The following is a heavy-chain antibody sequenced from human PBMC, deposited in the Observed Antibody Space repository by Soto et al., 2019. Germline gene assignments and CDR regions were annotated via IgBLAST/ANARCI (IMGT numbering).Heavy chain of an antibody. D-gene: IGHD4-17*01. CDR2: ISSSSSYI. Sequence: GGSLRLSCAASGFTLINYSMNWVRQAPGKGLEWVSSISSSSSYISYADSVKGRFTISRDNAKNSLYLQMNSLRAEDTAVYYCARGLGYGDYYFDYWGQRTLVTVSS. CDR3: ARGLGYGDYYFDY. V-gene: IGHV3-21*01. CDR1: GFTLINYS. J-gene: IGHJ4*02.